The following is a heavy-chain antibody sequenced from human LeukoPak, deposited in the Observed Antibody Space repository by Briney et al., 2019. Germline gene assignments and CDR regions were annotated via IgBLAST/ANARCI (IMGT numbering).Heavy chain of an antibody. V-gene: IGHV4-59*01. CDR1: GGSISSYY. D-gene: IGHD3-3*01. CDR2: IYYSGST. J-gene: IGHJ4*02. Sequence: SETLSLTCTVSGGSISSYYWSWLRQPPGKGLEWLGYIYYSGSTNYNPSLKSRVTISVETSKNQFSLKLSSVTAADTAVYYCARAPLTYYDFWSGDPVFYFDYWGQGTLVTVSS. CDR3: ARAPLTYYDFWSGDPVFYFDY.